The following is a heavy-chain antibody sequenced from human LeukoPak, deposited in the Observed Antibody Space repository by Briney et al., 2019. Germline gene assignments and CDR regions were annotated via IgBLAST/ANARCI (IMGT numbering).Heavy chain of an antibody. V-gene: IGHV3-74*01. CDR1: GFTFSNHW. D-gene: IGHD3-10*02. J-gene: IGHJ6*03. Sequence: GGSLRLSCAAPGFTFSNHWMHWVRQAPGKGLVWVSRINSDGSSTSYADSVKGRFTISRDNAKNTLYLQMNSLRAEDTAVYYCARDAPPVRGFYYMDVWGKGTTVTISS. CDR3: ARDAPPVRGFYYMDV. CDR2: INSDGSST.